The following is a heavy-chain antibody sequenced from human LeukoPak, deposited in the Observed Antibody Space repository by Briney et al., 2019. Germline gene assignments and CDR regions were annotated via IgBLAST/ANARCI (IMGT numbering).Heavy chain of an antibody. CDR1: GFTFSSYG. CDR2: ISYDGSNK. D-gene: IGHD4-23*01. V-gene: IGHV3-30*18. Sequence: GGSLRLSCAASGFTFSSYGMHWVRQAPGKGLEWVAVISYDGSNKYYADSVKGRFTISRDNSKNTLYLQMNSLRAEDTAVYYCAKDPTAGWGYSGNRHYFDYWGQGTLVTVSS. J-gene: IGHJ4*02. CDR3: AKDPTAGWGYSGNRHYFDY.